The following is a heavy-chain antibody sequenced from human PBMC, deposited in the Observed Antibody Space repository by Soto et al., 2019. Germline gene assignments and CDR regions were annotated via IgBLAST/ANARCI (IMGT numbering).Heavy chain of an antibody. D-gene: IGHD3-16*01. CDR1: GYTITNYD. J-gene: IGHJ4*02. CDR3: ARVWGSIDF. Sequence: QVQLVQSGPEVKKPGTSVKVSCKASGYTITNYDINWVRQATGQGLEWMGWMNPKSGNTGFAQQFQGRVTMTRNTAISTAYMELSSLRSEDTAVYYCARVWGSIDFWGQGTLVTVSS. V-gene: IGHV1-8*01. CDR2: MNPKSGNT.